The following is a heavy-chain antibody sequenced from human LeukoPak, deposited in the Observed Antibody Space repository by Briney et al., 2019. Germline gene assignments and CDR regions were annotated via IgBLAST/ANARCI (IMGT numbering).Heavy chain of an antibody. CDR1: RGSNSSDPYY. CDR2: NYYTGST. Sequence: SETMSLTCTVSRGSNSSDPYYWCWFRQPPGRGLEWLGYNYYTGSTRYNPSLKSRVTISVDTSKNHVSLKLTSVTAADTAVYFCARGEDRGYDLDSWGQGILVTVSS. V-gene: IGHV4-30-4*08. D-gene: IGHD5-12*01. J-gene: IGHJ4*02. CDR3: ARGEDRGYDLDS.